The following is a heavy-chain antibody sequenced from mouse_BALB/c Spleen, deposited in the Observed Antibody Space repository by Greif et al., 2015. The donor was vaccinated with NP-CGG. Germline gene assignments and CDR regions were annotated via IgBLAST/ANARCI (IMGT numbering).Heavy chain of an antibody. CDR3: AREKLAYYGNYWYFDV. J-gene: IGHJ1*01. CDR1: GFTFSSFG. D-gene: IGHD2-10*01. CDR2: ISSGSSTI. V-gene: IGHV5-17*02. Sequence: EVKLVDSGGGLVQPGGSRKLSCAASGFTFSSFGMHWVRQAPEKGLEWVAYISSGSSTIYYADTVKGRFTISRDNPKNTLFLQMTSLRSEDTAMYYCAREKLAYYGNYWYFDVWGAGTTVTVSS.